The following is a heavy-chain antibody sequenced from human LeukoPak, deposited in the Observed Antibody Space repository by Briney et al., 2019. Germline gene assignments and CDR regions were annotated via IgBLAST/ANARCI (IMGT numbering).Heavy chain of an antibody. J-gene: IGHJ4*02. D-gene: IGHD5-12*01. Sequence: SVNVSCKASGGTFSSYAISWVRQAPGQGLEWRGGIIPIFGPANYAQKFQGRVTITTDESTSTAYMELSSLRSEDTAVYYCARVSLLSGYALFDYWGQGTLVTVSS. CDR3: ARVSLLSGYALFDY. CDR1: GGTFSSYA. CDR2: IIPIFGPA. V-gene: IGHV1-69*05.